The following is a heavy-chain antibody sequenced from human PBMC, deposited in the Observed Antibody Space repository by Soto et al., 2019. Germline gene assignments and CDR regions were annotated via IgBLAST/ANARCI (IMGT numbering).Heavy chain of an antibody. J-gene: IGHJ6*02. V-gene: IGHV3-7*01. CDR1: TFPFSTYW. CDR2: IHRDEIEK. Sequence: WGSLRLSCAASTFPFSTYWMTWVRQAPGKGLEWVANIHRDEIEKYYMDSVKGRFTISRDNARNSLYLQMTSLRAEDTAVYYCAGGNALDVWGQGTTVTVSS. CDR3: AGGNALDV.